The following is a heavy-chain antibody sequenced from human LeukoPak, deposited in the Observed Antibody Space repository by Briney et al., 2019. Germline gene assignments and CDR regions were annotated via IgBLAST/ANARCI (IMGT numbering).Heavy chain of an antibody. D-gene: IGHD3-10*01. J-gene: IGHJ4*02. CDR1: GFTFGSYD. V-gene: IGHV3-23*01. Sequence: GGSLRLSCAASGFTFGSYDLTWVRQAPGKGLEWASAISGSGGRAWYAESVKGRFTISRDNSKNTLYLQMNSLRAEDTAVYYCAREGFDGSGVLRAYYFHYWGQGTLVTVSS. CDR3: AREGFDGSGVLRAYYFHY. CDR2: ISGSGGRA.